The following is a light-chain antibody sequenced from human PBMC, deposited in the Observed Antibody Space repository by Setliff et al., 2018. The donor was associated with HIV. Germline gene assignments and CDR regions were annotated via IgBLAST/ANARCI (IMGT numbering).Light chain of an antibody. V-gene: IGLV2-11*01. CDR3: CSYAGSYTFV. J-gene: IGLJ1*01. Sequence: LTQPRSVSGSRGQSVTFSCTGASSDVGGYDYVSWYQQHPGKAPKLIIYGVSKRPSGVPARFSGFKSGNTASLTISGLQPEDDADYYCCSYAGSYTFVFGKGTKVTVL. CDR1: SSDVGGYDY. CDR2: GVS.